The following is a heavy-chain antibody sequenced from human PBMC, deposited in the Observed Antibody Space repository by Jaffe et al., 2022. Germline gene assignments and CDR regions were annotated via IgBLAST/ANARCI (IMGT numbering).Heavy chain of an antibody. CDR1: GFTFSSYA. V-gene: IGHV3-23*01. J-gene: IGHJ3*02. Sequence: EVQLLESGGGLVQPGGSLRLSCAASGFTFSSYAMSWVRQAPGKGLEWVSAISGSGGSTYYADSVKGRFTISRDNSKNTLYLQMNSLRAEDTAVYYCAKDRTDYDFWSGYYTGAFDIWGQGTMVTVSS. CDR3: AKDRTDYDFWSGYYTGAFDI. CDR2: ISGSGGST. D-gene: IGHD3-3*01.